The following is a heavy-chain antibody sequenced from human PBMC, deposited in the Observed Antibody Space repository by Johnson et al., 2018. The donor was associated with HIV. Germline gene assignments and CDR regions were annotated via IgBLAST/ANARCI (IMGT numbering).Heavy chain of an antibody. J-gene: IGHJ3*02. Sequence: VQLVESGGGVVQPGRSLRLSCAASGFTFSSYAMQWVRQAPGKGLEWVAVISYDGNNKYYADSVKGRFTISRDNSRNTLYLQMNSLRVEDTAVYYCARLSGQQLVPRGGPFDIWGQGTMVTVSS. D-gene: IGHD6-13*01. CDR3: ARLSGQQLVPRGGPFDI. CDR2: ISYDGNNK. V-gene: IGHV3-30*04. CDR1: GFTFSSYA.